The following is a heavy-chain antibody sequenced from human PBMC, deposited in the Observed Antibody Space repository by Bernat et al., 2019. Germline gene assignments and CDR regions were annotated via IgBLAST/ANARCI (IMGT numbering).Heavy chain of an antibody. Sequence: QVQLVESGGGVVQPGRSLRLSCAASGFTFSNYGMHWVRQAPGKGLEWVAVISYDGSNKYYADSVKGRFTISRDNSKNTLYLQMNSLRAEDTAVYYCATLRFSGWYERDAFDIWGQGTMVTVSS. CDR3: ATLRFSGWYERDAFDI. D-gene: IGHD6-19*01. V-gene: IGHV3-30*03. CDR1: GFTFSNYG. J-gene: IGHJ3*02. CDR2: ISYDGSNK.